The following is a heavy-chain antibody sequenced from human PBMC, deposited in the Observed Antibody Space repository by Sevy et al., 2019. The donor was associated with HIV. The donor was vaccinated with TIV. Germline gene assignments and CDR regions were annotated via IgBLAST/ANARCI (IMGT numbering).Heavy chain of an antibody. CDR3: ARLGGNYYYYYMDV. Sequence: SETLSLTCTVSGGSISSYYWSWIRQPPGKGLEWIGYINYSGSTNYNPSLKSRVTISVDTSKNQFSLKLSPVTAADTAVYYCARLGGNYYYYYMDVWGKGTTVTVSS. CDR2: INYSGST. CDR1: GGSISSYY. V-gene: IGHV4-59*08. J-gene: IGHJ6*03.